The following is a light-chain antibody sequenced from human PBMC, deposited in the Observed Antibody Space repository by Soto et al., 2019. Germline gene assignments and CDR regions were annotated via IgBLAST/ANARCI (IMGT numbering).Light chain of an antibody. CDR2: AAS. CDR1: QSISNY. Sequence: DIQMTQSPSSLSASVGDRVTITCRASQSISNYLNWYQQKPGKAPKLLIYAASNLQSGVPSRFSGSGSGRDFTLTISSLQPEDFATYYCQQSDTTLLTFGGGTKVEIK. J-gene: IGKJ4*01. CDR3: QQSDTTLLT. V-gene: IGKV1-39*01.